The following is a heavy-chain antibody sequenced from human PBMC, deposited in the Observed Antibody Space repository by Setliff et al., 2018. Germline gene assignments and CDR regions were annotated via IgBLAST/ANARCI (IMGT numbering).Heavy chain of an antibody. CDR1: DGSLSTYY. J-gene: IGHJ4*02. CDR2: VYYIWTA. Sequence: PSETLSLTCTVSDGSLSTYYWSWIRQPPGKGLEFIGYVYYIWTANYSPSLRSRLTISVDTSKNQSSLKLRSVTAADTAVYYCARGGTFRYFDFWGQGAPVTVSS. D-gene: IGHD5-12*01. V-gene: IGHV4-59*01. CDR3: ARGGTFRYFDF.